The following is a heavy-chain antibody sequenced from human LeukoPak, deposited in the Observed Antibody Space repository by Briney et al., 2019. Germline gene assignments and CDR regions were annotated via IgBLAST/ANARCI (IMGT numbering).Heavy chain of an antibody. CDR2: IYYSGRT. J-gene: IGHJ5*02. Sequence: SETLSLTCTVSGGSISSYYWSWIRQPPGKGLEWIGCIYYSGRTNYNPSLKSRVTISVDTSKNQFSLKLSSVTAADTAVYYCARRYCSSTNCYRWFDTWGQGTLVTVSS. CDR1: GGSISSYY. D-gene: IGHD2-2*01. CDR3: ARRYCSSTNCYRWFDT. V-gene: IGHV4-59*01.